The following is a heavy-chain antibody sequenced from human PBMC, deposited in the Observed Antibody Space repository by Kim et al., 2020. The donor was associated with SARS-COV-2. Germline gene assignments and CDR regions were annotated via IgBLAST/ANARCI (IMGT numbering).Heavy chain of an antibody. V-gene: IGHV1-46*01. D-gene: IGHD3-22*01. Sequence: SYAQKFQGRVTMTRDTSTSTVYMELSSLRSEDTAVYYCARALDSSGSFDPWGQGTLVTVSS. J-gene: IGHJ5*02. CDR3: ARALDSSGSFDP.